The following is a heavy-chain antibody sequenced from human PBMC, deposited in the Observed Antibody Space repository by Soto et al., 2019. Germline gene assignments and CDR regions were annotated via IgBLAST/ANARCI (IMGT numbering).Heavy chain of an antibody. J-gene: IGHJ4*02. CDR3: ARDKGSYLDY. CDR1: GFTFSSYA. Sequence: TGGSLRLSCAASGFTFSSYAMHWVRQAPGKGLEWVAVISYDGSNKYYADSVKGRFTISRDNSKNTLYLQMNSLRAEDTAVYYCARDKGSYLDYWGQGTLVTVSS. CDR2: ISYDGSNK. V-gene: IGHV3-30-3*01. D-gene: IGHD1-26*01.